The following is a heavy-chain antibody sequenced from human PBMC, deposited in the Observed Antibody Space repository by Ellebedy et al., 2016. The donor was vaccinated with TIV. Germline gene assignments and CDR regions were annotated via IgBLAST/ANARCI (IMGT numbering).Heavy chain of an antibody. CDR3: ARGAGWYGY. CDR2: INHSGST. D-gene: IGHD6-19*01. Sequence: SETLSLTXAVYGGSFSGYYWSWIRQPPGKGLEWIGEINHSGSTNYNPSLKSPVTISLDTSKNQFSLKLISVTAADTAVYYCARGAGWYGYWGQGTLVTVST. J-gene: IGHJ4*02. V-gene: IGHV4-34*01. CDR1: GGSFSGYY.